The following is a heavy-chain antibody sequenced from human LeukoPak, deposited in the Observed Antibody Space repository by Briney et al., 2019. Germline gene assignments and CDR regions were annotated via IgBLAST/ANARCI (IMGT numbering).Heavy chain of an antibody. V-gene: IGHV3-7*01. J-gene: IGHJ4*02. CDR2: IKEDGSEK. CDR3: ARGPSGYHNT. D-gene: IGHD5-12*01. Sequence: GGSLRLSCAASGFTFSNYWMNWVRQAPGKGLEWVANIKEDGSEKYYVDSVKGRFTISRDNAKNSMYLQMNSLRADDTAVYYCARGPSGYHNTGGQGTLVTVSS. CDR1: GFTFSNYW.